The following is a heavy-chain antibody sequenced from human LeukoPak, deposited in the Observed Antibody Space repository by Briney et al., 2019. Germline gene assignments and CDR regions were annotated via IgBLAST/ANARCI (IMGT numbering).Heavy chain of an antibody. CDR3: ARTVIAVAANWFDP. CDR1: GLTFSSYS. V-gene: IGHV3-48*02. CDR2: ISSSSSII. J-gene: IGHJ5*02. Sequence: PLGCLRLSCATSGLTFSSYSMNWVRQAPGKGLEWVSYISSSSSIISYADSVKGRFTISRDNAKNSLYLQMNSLRDEDTAVYYCARTVIAVAANWFDPWGQGTLVTVSS. D-gene: IGHD6-19*01.